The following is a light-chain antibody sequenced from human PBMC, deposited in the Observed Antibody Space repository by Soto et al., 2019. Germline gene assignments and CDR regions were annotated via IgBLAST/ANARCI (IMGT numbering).Light chain of an antibody. V-gene: IGKV1-5*01. CDR2: DAS. J-gene: IGKJ3*01. Sequence: QSPATLSVSPGERATLSCRASQSISDWLAWYQQKPGKAPKILIYDASSLESGVPSRFSGSGSGTDFTLTISRLEPEDFAVYYCQQYVTSPFTFGPGTKVDIK. CDR1: QSISDW. CDR3: QQYVTSPFT.